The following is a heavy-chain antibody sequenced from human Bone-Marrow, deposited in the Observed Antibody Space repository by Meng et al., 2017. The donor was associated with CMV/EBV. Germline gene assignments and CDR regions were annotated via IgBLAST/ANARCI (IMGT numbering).Heavy chain of an antibody. V-gene: IGHV4-30-2*05. D-gene: IGHD3-3*01. Sequence: LSLKSRVTISVDTSKNQFSLKLSSVTAADTAVYYCARGDYDFWSGFKNYYGMDVWGQGTTVTVSS. CDR3: ARGDYDFWSGFKNYYGMDV. J-gene: IGHJ6*02.